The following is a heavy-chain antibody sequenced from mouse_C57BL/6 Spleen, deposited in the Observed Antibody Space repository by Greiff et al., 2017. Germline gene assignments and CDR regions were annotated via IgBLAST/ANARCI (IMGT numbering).Heavy chain of an antibody. V-gene: IGHV5-16*01. J-gene: IGHJ2*01. D-gene: IGHD4-1*02. CDR3: ARESNWDRNYY. Sequence: EVQVVESEGGLVQPGRSMKLSCTASGFTFSDYYMAWVRPVPEKGLDWVANINYDGSSTSYLDSLTSRFIISRDNAKNILYLQMSRRKSEDTATYYCARESNWDRNYYWGQGTTRTVSS. CDR2: INYDGSST. CDR1: GFTFSDYY.